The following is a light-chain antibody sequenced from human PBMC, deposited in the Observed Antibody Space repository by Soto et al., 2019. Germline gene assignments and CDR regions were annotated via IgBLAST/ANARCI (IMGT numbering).Light chain of an antibody. CDR1: QSISTY. J-gene: IGKJ1*01. CDR3: QQYKSYSRT. V-gene: IGKV1-5*03. CDR2: KAS. Sequence: DIQMTQSPSTLSESVGDRVTISCRASQSISTYLAWYQQRPGKAPKLLIYKASTLESGVPSRFSGSGSGTEFTLTISSMQPDDFATYYCQQYKSYSRTFGQGTKVEIK.